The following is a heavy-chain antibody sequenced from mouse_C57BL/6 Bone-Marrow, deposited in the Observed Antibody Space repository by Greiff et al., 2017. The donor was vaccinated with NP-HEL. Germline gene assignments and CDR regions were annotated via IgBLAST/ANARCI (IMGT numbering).Heavy chain of an antibody. Sequence: QVQLQQSGAELARPGASVKLSCKASGYTFTSYGISWVKQRTGQGLEWIGEIYPRSGNTYYNEKFKGKATLTADKSSSTAYMELLSLTSEDSAVYFCARSRVLLGFDYWGQGTTLTVSS. CDR3: ARSRVLLGFDY. CDR2: IYPRSGNT. J-gene: IGHJ2*01. CDR1: GYTFTSYG. D-gene: IGHD1-1*01. V-gene: IGHV1-81*01.